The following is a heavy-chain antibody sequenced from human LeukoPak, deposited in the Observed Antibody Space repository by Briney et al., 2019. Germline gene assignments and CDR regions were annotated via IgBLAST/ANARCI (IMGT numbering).Heavy chain of an antibody. CDR3: ARVEPIRLLVDY. J-gene: IGHJ4*02. V-gene: IGHV3-74*01. Sequence: GGSLRLSCAASGFTFSSYWMHWVRQAPGKGLVWVSRINSDGSSTTYADSVKGRFTISRDNAKNTLYLQMNSLGAEDTAVYYCARVEPIRLLVDYWGQGTLVTVSS. D-gene: IGHD3-3*01. CDR2: INSDGSST. CDR1: GFTFSSYW.